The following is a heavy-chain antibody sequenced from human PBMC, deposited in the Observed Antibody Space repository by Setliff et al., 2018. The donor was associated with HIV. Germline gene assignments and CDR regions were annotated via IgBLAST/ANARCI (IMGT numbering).Heavy chain of an antibody. D-gene: IGHD3-3*01. CDR1: GPSVSNTDYY. CDR3: ARPSFGIGGGSIFDS. CDR2: IHHSGST. Sequence: PSETLSLTCTVSGPSVSNTDYYWGWIRLPPGKGLEWIASIHHSGSTWYNPSLKSRVTISADMSKNQFSLKPFSVTAADTAVYYCARPSFGIGGGSIFDSWGQGTVVTVSS. J-gene: IGHJ4*02. V-gene: IGHV4-39*01.